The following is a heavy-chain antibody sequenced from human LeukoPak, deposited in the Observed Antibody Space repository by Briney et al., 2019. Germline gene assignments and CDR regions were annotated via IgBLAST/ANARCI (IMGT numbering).Heavy chain of an antibody. Sequence: GGSLRLSCAASGFTFSSHSMNWVRQAPGKGLEWVSYISSSSSTIYYADSVKGRFTISRDNSKNTLYLQMNSLTAEDTAVYYCAKDRDRYNWNDSGGWFDPWGQGTLVSASS. CDR3: AKDRDRYNWNDSGGWFDP. CDR1: GFTFSSHS. J-gene: IGHJ5*02. CDR2: ISSSSSTI. D-gene: IGHD1-20*01. V-gene: IGHV3-48*01.